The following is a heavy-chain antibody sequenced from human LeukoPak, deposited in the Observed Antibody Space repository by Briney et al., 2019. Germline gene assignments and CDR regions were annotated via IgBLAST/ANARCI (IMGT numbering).Heavy chain of an antibody. V-gene: IGHV1-2*02. Sequence: GASVKVSCKASGYTISNYAFTWVRQAPGQGLEWMGWINPNSGGTNYAQKFQGRVTMTRDTSISTAYMELSRLRSDDTAVYYCARGPAAVDYWGQGTLVTVSS. J-gene: IGHJ4*02. D-gene: IGHD2-2*01. CDR1: GYTISNYA. CDR3: ARGPAAVDY. CDR2: INPNSGGT.